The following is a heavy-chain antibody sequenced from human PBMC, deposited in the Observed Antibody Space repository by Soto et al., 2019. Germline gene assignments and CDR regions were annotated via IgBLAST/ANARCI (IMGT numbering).Heavy chain of an antibody. CDR2: MNPNSGNT. J-gene: IGHJ6*03. CDR1: GYTFTSYD. Sequence: ASVKVSCKASGYTFTSYDINWVRQATGQGLEWMGWMNPNSGNTGYAQKFQGRVTMTRNTSISTAYMELSSLRSEDTAVYYCAREGSDGDFEPYYYYMDVWGKGTTVTVSS. D-gene: IGHD4-17*01. CDR3: AREGSDGDFEPYYYYMDV. V-gene: IGHV1-8*01.